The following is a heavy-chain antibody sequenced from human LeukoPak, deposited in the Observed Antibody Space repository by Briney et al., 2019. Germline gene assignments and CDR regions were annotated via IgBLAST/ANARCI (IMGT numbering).Heavy chain of an antibody. D-gene: IGHD3-22*01. J-gene: IGHJ4*02. CDR1: GGSFSGYY. V-gene: IGHV4-34*01. CDR2: INHSGST. Sequence: SETLSLTCAVYGGSFSGYYWSWIRQPPGKGLEWIGEINHSGSTNYNPSLKNRVTISVDTSKNQFSLKLSSVTAADTAVYYCARGHYDSSGYYYPIFDYWGQGTLVTVSS. CDR3: ARGHYDSSGYYYPIFDY.